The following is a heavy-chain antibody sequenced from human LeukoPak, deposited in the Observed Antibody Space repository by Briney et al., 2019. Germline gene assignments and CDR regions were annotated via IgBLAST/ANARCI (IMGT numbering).Heavy chain of an antibody. CDR3: ARDRNGDGFAYFDY. D-gene: IGHD5-24*01. J-gene: IGHJ4*02. CDR1: GYTFSGYL. V-gene: IGHV1-2*02. Sequence: GATVKVSCKASGYTFSGYLMHWVRQAPGQGLEWMGWINPNSDDTGSAQKFQGRVTMTRDTSISTVYMELSSLRSDDTAVYYCARDRNGDGFAYFDYWGQGTLVTVSS. CDR2: INPNSDDT.